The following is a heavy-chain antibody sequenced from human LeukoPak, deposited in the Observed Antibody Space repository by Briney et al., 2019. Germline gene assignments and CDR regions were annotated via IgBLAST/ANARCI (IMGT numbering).Heavy chain of an antibody. D-gene: IGHD1-26*01. Sequence: GGSLRLSCAASGYTFSSYGMHWVRQAPGKGLEWVAVISYDGSNKYYADSVKGRFTIPRDNSKNTLYLQMNSLRAEDTAVYYCAKDIIVWGQGTLVTVSS. CDR3: AKDIIV. CDR2: ISYDGSNK. V-gene: IGHV3-30*19. J-gene: IGHJ4*02. CDR1: GYTFSSYG.